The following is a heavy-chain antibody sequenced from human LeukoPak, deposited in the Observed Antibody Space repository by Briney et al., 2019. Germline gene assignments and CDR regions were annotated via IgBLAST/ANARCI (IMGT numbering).Heavy chain of an antibody. V-gene: IGHV1-2*02. CDR1: GYTFTEYY. Sequence: ASVKVSCKASGYTFTEYYMHWVRQAPGQGLEWMGWINPNSGGTNYAQKFQGRVTMTRDTSISTAYMELNRLKSADKAVYYRARDRDYGSGIFDYWGQGTLVTVSS. CDR3: ARDRDYGSGIFDY. J-gene: IGHJ4*02. D-gene: IGHD3-10*01. CDR2: INPNSGGT.